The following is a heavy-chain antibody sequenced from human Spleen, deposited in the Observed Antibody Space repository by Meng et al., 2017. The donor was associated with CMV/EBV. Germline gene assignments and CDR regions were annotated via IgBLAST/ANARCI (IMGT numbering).Heavy chain of an antibody. Sequence: SETLSLTCTVSGGSISSSSYYWGWIRQPPGKGLEWIGSIYYSGSTYYNPSLKSRVTISVDTSKNQFSLKLSSVTAADTAVYYCATPPKEEIGTFDYWGQGTLVTVSS. CDR3: ATPPKEEIGTFDY. D-gene: IGHD3-22*01. V-gene: IGHV4-39*07. CDR1: GGSISSSSYY. J-gene: IGHJ4*02. CDR2: IYYSGST.